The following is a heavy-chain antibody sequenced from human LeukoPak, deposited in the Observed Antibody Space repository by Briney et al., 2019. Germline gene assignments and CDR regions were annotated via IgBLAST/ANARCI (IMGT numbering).Heavy chain of an antibody. CDR3: AKGHRYCTSGNCNSAVDY. Sequence: GGSLRLSCSMSGFTLSHYAMSWVRQAPGKGLEWVSTIGCGGGSTDYTDSVKGRFTISRDNSKNTLYLQMNSLGAEDTAVYYCAKGHRYCTSGNCNSAVDYWGQGTLVTVSS. CDR1: GFTLSHYA. J-gene: IGHJ4*02. CDR2: IGCGGGST. D-gene: IGHD2-15*01. V-gene: IGHV3-23*01.